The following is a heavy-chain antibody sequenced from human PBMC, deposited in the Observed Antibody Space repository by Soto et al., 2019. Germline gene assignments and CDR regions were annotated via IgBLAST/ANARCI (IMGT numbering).Heavy chain of an antibody. CDR3: ARDNYGLLDL. J-gene: IGHJ4*02. CDR2: IDPNSGGS. CDR1: GYTFTDLY. Sequence: ADSVKVSCKPSGYTFTDLYIHWVRQAPGLGLEWMGWIDPNSGGSRKTQKFQGSLTMTRDTSTSTVYMELSSLRSDDTAVYYCARDNYGLLDLWGQGTLVTVSS. D-gene: IGHD3-10*01. V-gene: IGHV1-2*02.